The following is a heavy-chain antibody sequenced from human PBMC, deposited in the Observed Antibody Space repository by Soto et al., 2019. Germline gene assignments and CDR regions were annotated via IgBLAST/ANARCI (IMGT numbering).Heavy chain of an antibody. J-gene: IGHJ4*02. Sequence: GGSLRLSCAASGFTFSSYSMNWVRQAPGKGLEWVSYISSSSSTIYYADSVKGRFTISRDNVKNSLYLQMNSLRDEDTAVYYCAGEATTCCQIDYWGQGTLVTVSS. CDR2: ISSSSSTI. CDR3: AGEATTCCQIDY. D-gene: IGHD2-2*01. V-gene: IGHV3-48*02. CDR1: GFTFSSYS.